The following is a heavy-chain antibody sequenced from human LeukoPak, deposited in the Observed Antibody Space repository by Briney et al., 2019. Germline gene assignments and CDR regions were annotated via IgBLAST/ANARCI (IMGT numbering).Heavy chain of an antibody. CDR2: RYYSVTT. CDR1: GGSISSSTYY. V-gene: IGHV4-39*01. J-gene: IGHJ4*02. D-gene: IGHD6-13*01. CDR3: ARMYSSSDPFDY. Sequence: PSETLSLTCTVSGGSISSSTYYWGWIRQPPGKGLEWIGSRYYSVTTYYNPSLKSRVTISEDTSKNQFSLKLSSVTAADTAVYYCARMYSSSDPFDYWGQGTLVTVSS.